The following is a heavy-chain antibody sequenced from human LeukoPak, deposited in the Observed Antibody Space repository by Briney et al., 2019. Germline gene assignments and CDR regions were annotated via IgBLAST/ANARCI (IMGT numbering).Heavy chain of an antibody. CDR2: FDPEDGET. Sequence: GASVKVSCKVSGCTLTELSMHWVRQAPGKGLEWMGGFDPEDGETIYAQKFQGRVTMTEDTSTDTAYMELSSLRSEDTAVYYCATEGTMTHAFDIWGQGTMVTVSS. D-gene: IGHD3-22*01. CDR1: GCTLTELS. CDR3: ATEGTMTHAFDI. V-gene: IGHV1-24*01. J-gene: IGHJ3*02.